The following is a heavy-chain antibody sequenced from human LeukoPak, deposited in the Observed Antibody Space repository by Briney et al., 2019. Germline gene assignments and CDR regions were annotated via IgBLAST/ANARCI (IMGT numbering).Heavy chain of an antibody. J-gene: IGHJ4*02. CDR2: ISYAGSIK. Sequence: PGRSLRLSCAASGFSFSSYGMHWVRQAPGKGLEWVAVISYAGSIKLYADSVKGRFTLSRDNSKNTLYLQMNSLSAEDTAVYYCARYGYSYGSLGYFDYWGQGALVTVSS. CDR3: ARYGYSYGSLGYFDY. V-gene: IGHV3-30*03. CDR1: GFSFSSYG. D-gene: IGHD5-18*01.